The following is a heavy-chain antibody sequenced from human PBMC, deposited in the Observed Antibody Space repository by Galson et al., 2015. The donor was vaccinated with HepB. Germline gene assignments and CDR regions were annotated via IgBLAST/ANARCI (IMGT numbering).Heavy chain of an antibody. D-gene: IGHD2-15*01. V-gene: IGHV3-33*01. J-gene: IGHJ4*02. CDR1: GFTLSSYG. Sequence: SLRLSCAASGFTLSSYGIHWVRQAPGQGLEWVAVMWSDGRNQYYADSVKGRFTISRDNSKNTLYLQMNSLRADDTAVYYCARDPPRYCSGHNCFGPFVYWGQGTLVTVSS. CDR2: MWSDGRNQ. CDR3: ARDPPRYCSGHNCFGPFVY.